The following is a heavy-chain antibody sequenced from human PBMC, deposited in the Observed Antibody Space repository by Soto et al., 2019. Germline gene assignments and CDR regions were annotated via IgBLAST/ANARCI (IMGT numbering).Heavy chain of an antibody. CDR1: GGSISSYY. D-gene: IGHD3-3*01. J-gene: IGHJ6*02. CDR3: ARGGYDFWSGPYGMDV. Sequence: SETLSLTCTVSGGSISSYYWSWIRQPPGKGLEWIGYIYYSGSTNYNPSLKRRVTISVDTSKNHFSLKLSSVTAADTAVYYCARGGYDFWSGPYGMDVWGQGTTVTVSS. CDR2: IYYSGST. V-gene: IGHV4-59*01.